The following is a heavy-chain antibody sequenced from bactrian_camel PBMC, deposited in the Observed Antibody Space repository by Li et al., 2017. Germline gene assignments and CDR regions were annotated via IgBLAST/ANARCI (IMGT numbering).Heavy chain of an antibody. CDR3: AADGALSRSGGYCYTHPTLVTY. CDR2: LYVSDSST. Sequence: QVQLVESGGEQVQAGGSLRLSCAASAYTFKYGCMAWFRQAPGKEREGVAALYVSDSSTYYADSVKGRFTISKDNAKNTLYLQMSSLKPEDTAMYYCAADGALSRSGGYCYTHPTLVTYWGQGTQVTVS. J-gene: IGHJ4*01. D-gene: IGHD2*01. V-gene: IGHV3S63*01. CDR1: AYTFKYGC.